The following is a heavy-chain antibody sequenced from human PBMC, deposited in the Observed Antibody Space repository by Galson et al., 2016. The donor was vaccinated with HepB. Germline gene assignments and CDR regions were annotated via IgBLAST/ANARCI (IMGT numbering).Heavy chain of an antibody. CDR2: IDGRGGST. D-gene: IGHD1-1*01. J-gene: IGHJ4*02. Sequence: SLRLSCAASGFTFSTYTMSWVRQAPGKGLEWVSGIDGRGGSTYYANSVKGRFTVSRDNSKNTLYLRMNSLKAEDTATYYCAKDRYWNRDFDSWGQGTLVTVSS. CDR1: GFTFSTYT. V-gene: IGHV3-23*01. CDR3: AKDRYWNRDFDS.